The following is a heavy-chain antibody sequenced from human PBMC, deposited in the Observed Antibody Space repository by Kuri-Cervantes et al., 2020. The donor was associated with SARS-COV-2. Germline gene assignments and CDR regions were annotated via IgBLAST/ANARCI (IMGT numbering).Heavy chain of an antibody. D-gene: IGHD2-15*01. Sequence: GGSLRLSCAASGFTFSSYSMNWVRQAPGKGLEWVAVISYDGSNKYYADSVKGRFTISRGNSKNTLYLQMNSPRAEDTAVYYCARDHGLMPLLGPFDYWGQGTLVTVSS. CDR1: GFTFSSYS. CDR2: ISYDGSNK. V-gene: IGHV3-30*03. CDR3: ARDHGLMPLLGPFDY. J-gene: IGHJ4*02.